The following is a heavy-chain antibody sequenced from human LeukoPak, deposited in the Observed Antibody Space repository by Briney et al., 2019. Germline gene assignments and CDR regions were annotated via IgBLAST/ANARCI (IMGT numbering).Heavy chain of an antibody. CDR3: AKDQRTMTRRMDV. CDR2: ITFDGSKS. D-gene: IGHD2-2*01. J-gene: IGHJ6*02. CDR1: GFTFRSYG. Sequence: GMSLRLSCAASGFTFRSYGMHWVRQVPGKGLEWVGVITFDGSKSFYADSVKGRFTISRDNSRNTLYLQMNSLRVEDRAVYFCAKDQRTMTRRMDVWGQGTAVTVSS. V-gene: IGHV3-30*18.